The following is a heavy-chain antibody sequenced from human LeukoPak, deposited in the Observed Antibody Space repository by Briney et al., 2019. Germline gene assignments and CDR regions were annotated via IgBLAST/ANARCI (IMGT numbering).Heavy chain of an antibody. CDR2: ISAYNGNT. J-gene: IGHJ4*02. V-gene: IGHV1-18*04. D-gene: IGHD1-26*01. CDR1: GYTFTSYY. Sequence: ASVKVSCKASGYTFTSYYMHWVRQAPGQGLEWMGWISAYNGNTNYAQKLQGRVTMTTDTSTSTAYMELRSLRSDDTAVYYCASARGYSGRLDYWGQGTLVTVSS. CDR3: ASARGYSGRLDY.